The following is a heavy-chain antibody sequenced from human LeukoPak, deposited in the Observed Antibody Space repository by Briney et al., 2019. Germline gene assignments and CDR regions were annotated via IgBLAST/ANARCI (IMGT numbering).Heavy chain of an antibody. J-gene: IGHJ5*02. CDR2: IYYSGST. D-gene: IGHD4-17*01. V-gene: IGHV4-39*01. Sequence: SETLSLTCTVSGGSNSSSSYYWGWIRQPPGKGLEWIGSIYYSGSTYYNPSLKSRVTISVDTSKNQFSLKLSSVTAADTAVYYCARQVRAGQTVTTLRSFDPWGQGTLVTVSS. CDR1: GGSNSSSSYY. CDR3: ARQVRAGQTVTTLRSFDP.